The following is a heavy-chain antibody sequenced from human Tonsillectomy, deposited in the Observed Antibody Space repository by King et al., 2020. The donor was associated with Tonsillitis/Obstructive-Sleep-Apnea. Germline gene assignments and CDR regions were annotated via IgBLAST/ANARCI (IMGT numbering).Heavy chain of an antibody. Sequence: VQLVESGGGVVRPGGSLRLSCAASGVTFDDYGMSWVRQAPGKGLEWVSGINWNGGRTGDADSVEGRFTISRDNAKNSLYLQMNSLRAEDTALYYCAGGSSSYYYYYMDVWGKGTTVTVSS. CDR1: GVTFDDYG. V-gene: IGHV3-20*04. CDR3: AGGSSSYYYYYMDV. J-gene: IGHJ6*03. CDR2: INWNGGRT. D-gene: IGHD6-13*01.